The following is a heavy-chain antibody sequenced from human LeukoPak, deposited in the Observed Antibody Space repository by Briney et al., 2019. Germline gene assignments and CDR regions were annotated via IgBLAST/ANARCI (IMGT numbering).Heavy chain of an antibody. CDR2: ISSSSSYI. CDR3: AELGITMIGGV. D-gene: IGHD3-10*02. J-gene: IGHJ6*04. V-gene: IGHV3-21*01. CDR1: GFTFSSYS. Sequence: GSLRLSCAASGFTFSSYSMNWVRQAPGKGLEWVSSISSSSSYIYYADSVKGRFTIARDNAKNSLYLQMNSLRAEDTAVYYCAELGITMIGGVWGKGTTVTISS.